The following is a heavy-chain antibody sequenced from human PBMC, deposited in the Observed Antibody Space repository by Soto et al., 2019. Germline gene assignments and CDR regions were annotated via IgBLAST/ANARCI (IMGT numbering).Heavy chain of an antibody. CDR1: GGSISSGDHY. Sequence: SETLSLTCTVSGGSISSGDHYWSWVRQPPGKGLEWIGYIYYSGSTYYNPSLKSRVTISVDTSKNQFSLKLSSVTAADTAVYYCARSYYYDSSGYLDYWGQGTLVTVSS. CDR2: IYYSGST. V-gene: IGHV4-30-4*08. D-gene: IGHD3-22*01. J-gene: IGHJ4*02. CDR3: ARSYYYDSSGYLDY.